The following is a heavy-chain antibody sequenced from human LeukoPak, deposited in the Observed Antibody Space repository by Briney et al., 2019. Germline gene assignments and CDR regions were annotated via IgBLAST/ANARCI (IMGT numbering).Heavy chain of an antibody. Sequence: GRSVRLSCTASGFTFGDYAMSWVRQAPGKGLEWVGFIRSKAYGGTTEYAASVKGRFTISRDDSKSIAYLQMNSLKTEDTAVYYCTRGILLWFGELVVYWGQSPRVTVSS. J-gene: IGHJ4*02. D-gene: IGHD3-10*01. CDR2: IRSKAYGGTT. CDR1: GFTFGDYA. CDR3: TRGILLWFGELVVY. V-gene: IGHV3-49*04.